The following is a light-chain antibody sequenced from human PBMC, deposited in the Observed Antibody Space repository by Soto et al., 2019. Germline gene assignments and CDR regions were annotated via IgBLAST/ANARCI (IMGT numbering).Light chain of an antibody. CDR2: EVN. Sequence: QSVLTRPPSASGSPGQSVTIACTGTSSDVGGYNYVSWYQQYPGKVPKLMVYEVNKRPSGVPDRFSGSKSGNTASLTVSGLQDEDEADYYCTSYAGGNNVFGTGTKLTVL. CDR1: SSDVGGYNY. CDR3: TSYAGGNNV. J-gene: IGLJ1*01. V-gene: IGLV2-8*01.